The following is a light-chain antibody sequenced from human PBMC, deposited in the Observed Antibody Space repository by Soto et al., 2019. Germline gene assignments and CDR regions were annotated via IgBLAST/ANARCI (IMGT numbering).Light chain of an antibody. CDR3: QQYNKWPPQYT. Sequence: EIVMTQSPATLSVSPGERATLSCRASQSISSDLDWYQQKPGQAPRLLIYGASTRATDIPARISGSGSGTDFTLTISSLQSEEFAVYYCQQYNKWPPQYTFGQGTKLEIK. J-gene: IGKJ2*01. CDR1: QSISSD. V-gene: IGKV3-15*01. CDR2: GAS.